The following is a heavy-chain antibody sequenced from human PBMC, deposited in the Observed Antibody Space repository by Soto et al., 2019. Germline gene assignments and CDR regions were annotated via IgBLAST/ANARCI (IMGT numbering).Heavy chain of an antibody. Sequence: SETLSLTCTVSGASISSYYWSWIRQPPGKGLEWIGYIYYSGNTNYNPSLKSRVTISVDTSKNQFSLKLSSVTAADTAVYYCARSGSYYAFDIWGQGTMVTVSS. D-gene: IGHD1-26*01. CDR1: GASISSYY. CDR2: IYYSGNT. V-gene: IGHV4-59*01. CDR3: ARSGSYYAFDI. J-gene: IGHJ3*02.